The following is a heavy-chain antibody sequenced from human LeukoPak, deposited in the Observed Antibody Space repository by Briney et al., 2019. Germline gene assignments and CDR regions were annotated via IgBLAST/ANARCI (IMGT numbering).Heavy chain of an antibody. CDR3: ARDDPPRITGTLGNGMDV. V-gene: IGHV3-33*01. J-gene: IGHJ6*02. D-gene: IGHD1-20*01. CDR2: IWYDGSNK. CDR1: GFTFSSYG. Sequence: PGGSLRLSCAASGFTFSSYGMHWVRQAPGKGLEWVAVIWYDGSNKYYADSVKGRFTISRDNSKNTLYLQMNSLRAEDTAVYYCARDDPPRITGTLGNGMDVWGQGTTATVSS.